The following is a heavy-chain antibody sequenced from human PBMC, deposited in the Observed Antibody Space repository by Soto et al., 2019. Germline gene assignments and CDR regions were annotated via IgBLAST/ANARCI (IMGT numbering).Heavy chain of an antibody. CDR3: AKDPTIFGVVIIPAYFDY. V-gene: IGHV3-30*18. D-gene: IGHD3-3*01. Sequence: QVQLVESGGGVVQPGRSLRLSCAASGFTFSSYGMHWVRQAPGKGLEWVAVISYDGSNKYYADSVKGRFTISRDNSKNTLYLQMNSLRAEDTAVYYCAKDPTIFGVVIIPAYFDYWGQGTLVTVSS. CDR1: GFTFSSYG. J-gene: IGHJ4*02. CDR2: ISYDGSNK.